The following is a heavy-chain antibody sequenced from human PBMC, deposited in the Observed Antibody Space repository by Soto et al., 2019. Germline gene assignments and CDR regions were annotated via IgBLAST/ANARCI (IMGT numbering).Heavy chain of an antibody. CDR1: GFTFSSYG. Sequence: PGGSLRLSCAASGFTFSSYGMHWVRQAPGRGLEWVAVISYDGSNKYYADSVKGRFTISRDNSKNTLYLQMNSLRAEDTAVYYCAKSFVPGLSSIYGMDVWGQGTTVTVYS. CDR3: AKSFVPGLSSIYGMDV. J-gene: IGHJ6*02. D-gene: IGHD2-8*01. V-gene: IGHV3-30*18. CDR2: ISYDGSNK.